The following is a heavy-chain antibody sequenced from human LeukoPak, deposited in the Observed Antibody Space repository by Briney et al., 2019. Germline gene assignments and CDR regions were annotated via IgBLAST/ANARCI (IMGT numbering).Heavy chain of an antibody. CDR3: AREAYSSSSDY. V-gene: IGHV4-30-2*01. CDR2: IYHSGST. CDR1: GGSISSGGYY. D-gene: IGHD6-6*01. Sequence: PSPTLSLTCTVSGGSISSGGYYWSWIRQPPGKGLEWIGYIYHSGSTYYNPSLKSRVTISVDRSKNQFSLKLSSVTAADTAVYYCAREAYSSSSDYWGQGTLVTVSS. J-gene: IGHJ4*02.